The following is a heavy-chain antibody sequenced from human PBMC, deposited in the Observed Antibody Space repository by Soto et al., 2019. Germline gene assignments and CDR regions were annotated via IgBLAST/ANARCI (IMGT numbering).Heavy chain of an antibody. D-gene: IGHD6-6*01. V-gene: IGHV3-30*18. J-gene: IGHJ6*02. CDR1: GFTFSSYG. CDR2: ISYDGSNK. Sequence: GGSLRLSCAASGFTFSSYGMHWVRQAPGKGLEWVAVISYDGSNKYYADSVKGRFTISRDNSKNTPYLQMNSLRAEDTAVYYCAKDLSHKVVLSLDVWGQGTTVTVSS. CDR3: AKDLSHKVVLSLDV.